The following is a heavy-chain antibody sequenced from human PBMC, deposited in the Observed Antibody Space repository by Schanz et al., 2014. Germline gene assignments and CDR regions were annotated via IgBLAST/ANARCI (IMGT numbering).Heavy chain of an antibody. Sequence: QVQLVQSGAEVKKPGASVKVSCKASGYTFTSDSMHWVRQAPGQGLEWMGWINGYNGHTLYAQKFQGRVTMTTDTSTSTSYMELTSLRFDDTAVYYCARDGVDAAAGGNYWGQGTLXTVSS. D-gene: IGHD6-13*01. CDR2: INGYNGHT. CDR1: GYTFTSDS. V-gene: IGHV1-18*04. J-gene: IGHJ4*02. CDR3: ARDGVDAAAGGNY.